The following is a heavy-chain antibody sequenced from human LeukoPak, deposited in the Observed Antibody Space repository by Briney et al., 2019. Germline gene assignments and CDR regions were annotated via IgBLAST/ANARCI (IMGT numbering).Heavy chain of an antibody. V-gene: IGHV3-64*01. CDR3: ARGVAPTSIDY. D-gene: IGHD2-15*01. Sequence: PGGSLRLSCAASGFTFSSYAMHWVRQAPAKGLEYVSAISSNGGSTYYANSVKGRFTISRDNSKNTLYLQMGSLRAEDMAVYYCARGVAPTSIDYWGQGTLVTVSS. CDR1: GFTFSSYA. J-gene: IGHJ4*02. CDR2: ISSNGGST.